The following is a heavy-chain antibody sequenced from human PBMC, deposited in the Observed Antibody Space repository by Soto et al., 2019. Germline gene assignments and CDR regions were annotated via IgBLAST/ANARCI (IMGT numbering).Heavy chain of an antibody. J-gene: IGHJ3*02. CDR2: IYWNDDK. CDR1: GFSLSTSGVG. Sequence: QITLKESGPTLVKPTQTLTLTCTFSGFSLSTSGVGVGWIRQPPGKALEWLALIYWNDDKRYSPSLKSRLTSTKDTSKNQVVLTMTNMDPVDTATYYCAHRQGYYYDSSGPEDAFDIWGQGTMVTVSS. CDR3: AHRQGYYYDSSGPEDAFDI. V-gene: IGHV2-5*01. D-gene: IGHD3-22*01.